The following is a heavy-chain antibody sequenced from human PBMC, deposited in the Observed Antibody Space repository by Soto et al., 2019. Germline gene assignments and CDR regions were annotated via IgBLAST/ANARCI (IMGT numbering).Heavy chain of an antibody. Sequence: ASVKVACKASGYTFTSDGISWLRQANGKGLEWMGWISAYNGNTNYAQKLQGRVTVTTDTSTSTAYMELRSLRSDDTAVYYCASTFYYDPGRDGYNYMVYWGQGTLVTAPQ. D-gene: IGHD5-12*01. J-gene: IGHJ4*02. CDR3: ASTFYYDPGRDGYNYMVY. V-gene: IGHV1-18*01. CDR1: GYTFTSDG. CDR2: ISAYNGNT.